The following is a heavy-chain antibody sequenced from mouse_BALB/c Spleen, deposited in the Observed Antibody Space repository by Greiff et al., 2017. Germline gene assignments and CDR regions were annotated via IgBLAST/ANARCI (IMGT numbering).Heavy chain of an antibody. V-gene: IGHV1-87*01. CDR2: IYPGDGDT. CDR1: GYTFTSYW. Sequence: VQLQQSGAELARPGASVKLSCKASGYTFTSYWMQWVKQRPGQGLEWIGAIYPGDGDTRYTQKFKGKATLTADKSSSTAYMQLSSLASEDSAIYYCARKEDYYAMDYWGQGTSVTVSS. J-gene: IGHJ4*01. CDR3: ARKEDYYAMDY.